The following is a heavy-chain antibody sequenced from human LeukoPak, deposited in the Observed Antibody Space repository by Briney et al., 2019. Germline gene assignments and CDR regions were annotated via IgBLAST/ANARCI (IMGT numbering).Heavy chain of an antibody. CDR2: ISYDGSNK. J-gene: IGHJ6*02. Sequence: GGSLRLSCAASGITFSSYGMHWVRQAPGKGLEWVAVISYDGSNKYYADSVKGRFTISRDNSKNTLYLQMNSLRAEDTAVYYCAKGLRMVRGVIRPYYYYGMDVWGQGTTVTVSS. CDR1: GITFSSYG. D-gene: IGHD3-10*01. V-gene: IGHV3-30*18. CDR3: AKGLRMVRGVIRPYYYYGMDV.